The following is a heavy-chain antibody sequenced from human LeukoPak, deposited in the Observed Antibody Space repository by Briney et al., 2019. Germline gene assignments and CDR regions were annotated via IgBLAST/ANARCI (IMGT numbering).Heavy chain of an antibody. Sequence: GGSLRLSCAASGFTFSSFAMTWVRQAPGNGMEWVSTVSGSAGRTDYADSVKGRFTISRDNLKNTLYLQMNGLRAEDTAVYYCAKNRGHCVDGVCHNYYYMDVWGRGTTVTVSS. D-gene: IGHD2-8*02. CDR2: VSGSAGRT. CDR3: AKNRGHCVDGVCHNYYYMDV. CDR1: GFTFSSFA. J-gene: IGHJ6*03. V-gene: IGHV3-23*01.